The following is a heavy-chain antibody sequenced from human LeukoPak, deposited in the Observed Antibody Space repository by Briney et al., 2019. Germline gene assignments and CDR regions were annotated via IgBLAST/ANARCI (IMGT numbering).Heavy chain of an antibody. D-gene: IGHD3-22*01. CDR2: IYYSGSI. Sequence: SETLSLTCTVSGDFLSSGSYYWGWIRQSPGKGLAWIGSIYYSGSIFYNASFESRLTLSVDTSKNQFSLKLSSVTAADTAVYYCATDSSGYQSYWGQGTLVTVSS. V-gene: IGHV4-39*07. J-gene: IGHJ4*02. CDR3: ATDSSGYQSY. CDR1: GDFLSSGSYY.